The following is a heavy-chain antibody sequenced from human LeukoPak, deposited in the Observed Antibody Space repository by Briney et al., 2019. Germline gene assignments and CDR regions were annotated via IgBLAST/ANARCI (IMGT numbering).Heavy chain of an antibody. Sequence: SQTLSLTCTVSGGSITSDVHYWNWIRQSAEKGLEWIGRVHTTGSLEYNPSLKSRVTISIDTSSNHFSLMMDSVTTTDTAVYYCARGTKSPRTTVLTSFWYFDLWGRGTLVTVSS. V-gene: IGHV4-61*02. CDR3: ARGTKSPRTTVLTSFWYFDL. CDR1: GGSITSDVHY. D-gene: IGHD4-17*01. CDR2: VHTTGSL. J-gene: IGHJ2*01.